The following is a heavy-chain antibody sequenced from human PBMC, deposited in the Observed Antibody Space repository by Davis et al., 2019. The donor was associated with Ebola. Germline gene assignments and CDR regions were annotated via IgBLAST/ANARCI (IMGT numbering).Heavy chain of an antibody. D-gene: IGHD4-17*01. CDR3: AMGAPRGDYELYYYYGMDV. CDR1: GFTFSSYW. V-gene: IGHV3-7*01. CDR2: IKQDGSEK. Sequence: GGSLRLSCAASGFTFSSYWMSWVRQAPGKGLERVANIKQDGSEKYYVDSVKGRFTISRDNAKNSLYLQMNSLRAEDTAVYYCAMGAPRGDYELYYYYGMDVWGQGTTVTVSS. J-gene: IGHJ6*02.